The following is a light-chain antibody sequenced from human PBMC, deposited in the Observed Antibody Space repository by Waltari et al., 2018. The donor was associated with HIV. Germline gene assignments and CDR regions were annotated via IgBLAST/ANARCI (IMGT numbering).Light chain of an antibody. V-gene: IGLV2-8*01. CDR3: SSYAGSNNLL. Sequence: QSALTQPPSASGSPGQSVTISFTGTSSDVGSYNYVSWYQQHPGKAPRLIIYDVSQRPSGVPDRCSGSKSGNTASLTVSGLQAEDEADYDCSSYAGSNNLLFGGGTKLTVL. J-gene: IGLJ2*01. CDR2: DVS. CDR1: SSDVGSYNY.